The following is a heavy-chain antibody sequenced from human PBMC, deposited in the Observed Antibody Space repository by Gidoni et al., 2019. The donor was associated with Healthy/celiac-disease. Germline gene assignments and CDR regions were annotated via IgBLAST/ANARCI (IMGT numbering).Heavy chain of an antibody. J-gene: IGHJ5*02. CDR1: GFPFRSYA. CDR3: APRIATIPSPWFDP. V-gene: IGHV3-23*01. D-gene: IGHD6-13*01. CDR2: ISGSGSRT. Sequence: EVQLLESGGGLVQPGGSLRLSCAASGFPFRSYAMRWVRQAPGTGLEWVSAISGSGSRTYYADAVKGRFTISRDNSNNTLYLQMNSLRAEDTAVYYCAPRIATIPSPWFDPWGQGTLVTVSS.